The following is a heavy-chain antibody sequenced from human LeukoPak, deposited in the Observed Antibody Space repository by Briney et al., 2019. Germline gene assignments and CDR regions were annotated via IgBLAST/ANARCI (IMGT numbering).Heavy chain of an antibody. Sequence: GGSLRLSCAASGFTFSGYSMNWVRQAPGKGLEWVSSISSSSSYIYYADSVKGRFTISRDNAKNSLYLQMNSLRAEDTAVYYCAREGTSGSGGSCDIRGQGTMVTVSS. V-gene: IGHV3-21*01. CDR2: ISSSSSYI. CDR1: GFTFSGYS. J-gene: IGHJ3*02. CDR3: AREGTSGSGGSCDI. D-gene: IGHD2-15*01.